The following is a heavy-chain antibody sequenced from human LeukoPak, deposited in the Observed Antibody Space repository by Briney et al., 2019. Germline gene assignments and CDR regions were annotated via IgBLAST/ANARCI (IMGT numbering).Heavy chain of an antibody. J-gene: IGHJ4*02. CDR2: IFGGSRT. CDR1: GFTVSNNY. CDR3: AKAYSSSWYGGMVFDY. V-gene: IGHV3-53*01. D-gene: IGHD6-13*01. Sequence: GGSLRLSCAASGFTVSNNYMTWVRQAPGKGLEWVSMIFGGSRTDYADSVKGRFTISRDNSKNTLYLQMNSLRAEDTAVYYCAKAYSSSWYGGMVFDYWGQGTLVTVSS.